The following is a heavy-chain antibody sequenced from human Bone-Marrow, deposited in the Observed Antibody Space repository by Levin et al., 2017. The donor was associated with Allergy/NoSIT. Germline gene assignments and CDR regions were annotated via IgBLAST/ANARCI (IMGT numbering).Heavy chain of an antibody. Sequence: PGESLKISCTASGFTFSNYEFNWVRQAPGKGLEWVSYISSENTIYYADAVKGRFTIPRDNAKNLLNLQMSSLRAEDTAVHYCARDRATLARPDYWGQGTLVTVSS. CDR2: ISSENTI. CDR1: GFTFSNYE. J-gene: IGHJ4*02. V-gene: IGHV3-48*03. D-gene: IGHD5-24*01. CDR3: ARDRATLARPDY.